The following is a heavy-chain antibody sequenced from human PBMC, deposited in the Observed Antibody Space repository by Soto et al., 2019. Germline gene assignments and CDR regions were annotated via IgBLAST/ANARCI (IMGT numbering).Heavy chain of an antibody. CDR1: GDSISSSNW. V-gene: IGHV4-4*02. J-gene: IGHJ4*02. CDR2: IYHSGST. D-gene: IGHD1-26*01. CDR3: ARHSGSYFRDY. Sequence: QVQLQESGPGLVKPSGTLSLTCAVSGDSISSSNWWSWVRQPPGKGLEWIGEIYHSGSTNYNPSLKRRVPISVDKSKNQFSLILNSVTAADTAVYYCARHSGSYFRDYWGQGTLVTVSS.